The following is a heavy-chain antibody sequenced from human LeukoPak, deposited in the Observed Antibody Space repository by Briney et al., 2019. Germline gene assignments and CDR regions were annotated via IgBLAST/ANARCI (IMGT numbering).Heavy chain of an antibody. CDR3: ALGYYYDSSGPAAFDY. CDR1: GFTVSSNY. Sequence: GGSLRLSCAASGFTVSSNYMSWVRQAPGKGLEWVSVIYSGGSTYYADSVKGRFTISRDNSKNTLYLRMNSLRAEDTAVYYCALGYYYDSSGPAAFDYWGQGTLVTVSS. V-gene: IGHV3-53*01. CDR2: IYSGGST. J-gene: IGHJ4*02. D-gene: IGHD3-22*01.